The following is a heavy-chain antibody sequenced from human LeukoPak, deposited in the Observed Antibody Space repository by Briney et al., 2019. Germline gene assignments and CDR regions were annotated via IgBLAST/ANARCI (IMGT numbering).Heavy chain of an antibody. CDR1: GFTFSSYW. CDR2: INSDGSSP. V-gene: IGHV3-74*03. Sequence: PGGSLRHSCAASGFTFSSYWMHWVRHAPGKGLVWVSRINSDGSSPTYADSVKGRFTISRDNAKNTLYLQMNSLRAEDTAVYYCARSSYTSSRFDYWGQGTLVTVSS. CDR3: ARSSYTSSRFDY. D-gene: IGHD6-13*01. J-gene: IGHJ4*02.